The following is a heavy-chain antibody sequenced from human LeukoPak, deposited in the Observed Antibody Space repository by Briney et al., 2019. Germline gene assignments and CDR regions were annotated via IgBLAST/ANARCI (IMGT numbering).Heavy chain of an antibody. D-gene: IGHD3-16*01. CDR1: GFSVSGNY. Sequence: PGESLRLFCAASGFSVSGNYLTWARQAPGKGLEWVASINHNGNVNYYVDSVKGRFTISRDNAKNSLYLQMSNLRAEDTAVYFCARGGGLDVWGQGATVTVSS. CDR2: INHNGNVN. J-gene: IGHJ6*02. V-gene: IGHV3-7*03. CDR3: ARGGGLDV.